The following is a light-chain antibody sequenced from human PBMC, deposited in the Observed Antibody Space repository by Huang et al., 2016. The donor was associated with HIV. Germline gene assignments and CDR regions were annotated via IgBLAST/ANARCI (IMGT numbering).Light chain of an antibody. CDR2: DAS. V-gene: IGKV1-33*01. J-gene: IGKJ1*01. Sequence: DIQMTQSPSSLSASVGDRVTITCQASQDIAKYLNWFQQKPGKAPKVLIYDASNLEAGVPLRFSGSGSGTNVTFTISGLQSEDIATYYCQQYDNLWTFGQGTKVEIK. CDR3: QQYDNLWT. CDR1: QDIAKY.